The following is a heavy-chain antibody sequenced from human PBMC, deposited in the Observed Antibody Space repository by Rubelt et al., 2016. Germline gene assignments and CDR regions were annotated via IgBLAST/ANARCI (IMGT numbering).Heavy chain of an antibody. V-gene: IGHV2-70*01. CDR2: IDWDDDK. Sequence: QVTLRESGPALVKPTQTLTLTCTFSGFSLSTSGMCVSWIRQPPGKALEWLALIDWDDDKYYSTSLKTRLTISKDTSKNQVVLTMTNMDPVDTATYYCARVLYSSGWPGFDYWGQGTLVTVSS. J-gene: IGHJ4*02. CDR3: ARVLYSSGWPGFDY. CDR1: GFSLSTSGMC. D-gene: IGHD6-19*01.